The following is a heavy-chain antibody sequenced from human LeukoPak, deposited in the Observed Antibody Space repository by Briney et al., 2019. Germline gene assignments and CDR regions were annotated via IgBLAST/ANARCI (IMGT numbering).Heavy chain of an antibody. CDR2: IYYSGIT. CDR3: ARSITMKLGFDY. V-gene: IGHV4-59*01. J-gene: IGHJ4*02. D-gene: IGHD3-22*01. Sequence: SETLSLTCTVSGGSISSYFWSWIRQPPGKGLEWIGYIYYSGITNYNPSLKSRVTILVDTSRNQFSLKLNSVTAADTAVYYCARSITMKLGFDYWGQGTLVTVSS. CDR1: GGSISSYF.